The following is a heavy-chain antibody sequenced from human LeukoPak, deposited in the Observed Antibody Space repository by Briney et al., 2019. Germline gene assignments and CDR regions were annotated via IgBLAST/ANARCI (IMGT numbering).Heavy chain of an antibody. CDR2: INNGDST. CDR1: GGSFSGNY. Sequence: SETLSLTCAGYGGSFSGNYWSWMRQPPGKGLEWFGEINNGDSTNYNPSLKSRVTISVDTSKNQFSLKLSSVTAADTAVYYCARERDNVLLWFGELSYWGQGTLVTVSS. V-gene: IGHV4-34*01. D-gene: IGHD3-10*01. CDR3: ARERDNVLLWFGELSY. J-gene: IGHJ4*02.